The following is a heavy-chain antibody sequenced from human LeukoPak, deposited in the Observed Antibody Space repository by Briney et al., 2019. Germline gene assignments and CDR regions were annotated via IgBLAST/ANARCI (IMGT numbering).Heavy chain of an antibody. CDR1: GYSFTSYW. D-gene: IGHD2-15*01. V-gene: IGHV5-10-1*01. CDR3: ARHAYCSGGSCYPGDY. CDR2: IDPSDSYT. J-gene: IGHJ4*02. Sequence: GESLKISCKGSGYSFTSYWISWVCQMPGKGLEWMGRIDPSDSYTNYSPSFQGHVTISADKSISTAYLQWSSLKASDTAMYYCARHAYCSGGSCYPGDYWGQGTLVTVSS.